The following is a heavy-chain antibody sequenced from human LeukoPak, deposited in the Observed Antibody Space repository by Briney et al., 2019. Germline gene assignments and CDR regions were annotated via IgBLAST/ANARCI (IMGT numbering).Heavy chain of an antibody. J-gene: IGHJ4*02. CDR1: GFAFTNAW. CDR2: NKSKTDGGTA. Sequence: GGSLRLSCAASGFAFTNAWMNWVRQAPGKGLEWVGRNKSKTDGGTADYAAPVKGRFTISRDDSKNTLYLQMNSLKTEDTAVYYCTTADSSGRFLIDYWGQGTLVTVSS. V-gene: IGHV3-15*07. CDR3: TTADSSGRFLIDY. D-gene: IGHD3-22*01.